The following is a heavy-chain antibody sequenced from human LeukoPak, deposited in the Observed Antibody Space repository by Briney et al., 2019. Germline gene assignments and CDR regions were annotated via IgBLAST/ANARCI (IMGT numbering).Heavy chain of an antibody. CDR2: IKQDGSEK. CDR3: ARSYYGSGTSYGMDV. CDR1: GFTFSRHW. V-gene: IGHV3-7*01. D-gene: IGHD3-10*01. J-gene: IGHJ6*02. Sequence: PGGSLRLSCAVSGFTFSRHWMSWARQAPGKGLEWLANIKQDGSEKYYVDSVEGRFTISRDNAKNSLYLQMNSLRAEDTAVYYCARSYYGSGTSYGMDVWGQGTTVTVPS.